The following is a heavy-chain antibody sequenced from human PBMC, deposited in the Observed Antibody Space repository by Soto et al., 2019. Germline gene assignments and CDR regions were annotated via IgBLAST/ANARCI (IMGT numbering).Heavy chain of an antibody. CDR2: IGPASGDT. CDR3: GRGRSGQLVVFY. Sequence: ASVKVSCKASGYTFTGHYIHWVRQAPGQGSEWMGEIGPASGDTRYAQKFQGRVTMTRDTSITTVCMELNNLSPDDTAVYYCGRGRSGQLVVFYWGQGTPVTAPQ. CDR1: GYTFTGHY. J-gene: IGHJ4*02. V-gene: IGHV1-2*02. D-gene: IGHD3-10*01.